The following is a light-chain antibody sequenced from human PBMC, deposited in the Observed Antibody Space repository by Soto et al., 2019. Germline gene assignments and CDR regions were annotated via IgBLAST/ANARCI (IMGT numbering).Light chain of an antibody. Sequence: DIQMTQSPSTLSASEGDRVTITCRASQSISGWLAWYQQKPGKDPKLLIYKASSLESGVPSRFSGSGSGTEFTLTISSLQPDDSATYYCQRYNSYPFTFGPGTKVDIK. V-gene: IGKV1-5*03. CDR3: QRYNSYPFT. CDR1: QSISGW. J-gene: IGKJ3*01. CDR2: KAS.